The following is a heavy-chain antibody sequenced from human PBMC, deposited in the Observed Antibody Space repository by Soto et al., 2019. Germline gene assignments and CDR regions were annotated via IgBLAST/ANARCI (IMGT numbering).Heavy chain of an antibody. D-gene: IGHD3-22*01. Sequence: EVQLVESGGGLVKPGGSPRLSCAASGFTFSSYSMNWVRQAPGKGLEWVSSISSSSSYIYYADSVKGRFTISRDNAKNSLYRQMNSLRAEDTAVYYCASHPRDSSGYWYYFDYWGQGTLVTVSS. J-gene: IGHJ4*02. CDR1: GFTFSSYS. V-gene: IGHV3-21*01. CDR2: ISSSSSYI. CDR3: ASHPRDSSGYWYYFDY.